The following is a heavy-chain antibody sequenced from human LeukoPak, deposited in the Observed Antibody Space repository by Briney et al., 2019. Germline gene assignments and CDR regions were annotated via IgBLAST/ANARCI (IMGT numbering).Heavy chain of an antibody. CDR2: IYYNGDT. D-gene: IGHD6-13*01. Sequence: PSETLSLTCIVSGGPINRYYWSWIRQPPGKGLEWIGYIYYNGDTVYNPSLRSRVTITIDTSKNQFSLKLRSLTAADTAVYYCARVAAIPYNWFDPWGQGTLVTVSS. V-gene: IGHV4-59*12. CDR3: ARVAAIPYNWFDP. J-gene: IGHJ5*02. CDR1: GGPINRYY.